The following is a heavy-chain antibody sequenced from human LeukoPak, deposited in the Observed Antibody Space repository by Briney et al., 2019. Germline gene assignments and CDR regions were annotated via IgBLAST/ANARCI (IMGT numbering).Heavy chain of an antibody. V-gene: IGHV3-7*03. CDR2: IKQDGSEK. CDR1: GFTFSTYW. Sequence: PGGSLRLSCAASGFTFSTYWMTWVRQAPGKGLEWVANIKQDGSEKYYVDSVKGRFTISRDNSKNTLYLQMNSLRAEDTAVYYCAKCLTGAFDYWGQGTLVTVSS. J-gene: IGHJ4*02. CDR3: AKCLTGAFDY. D-gene: IGHD2-2*01.